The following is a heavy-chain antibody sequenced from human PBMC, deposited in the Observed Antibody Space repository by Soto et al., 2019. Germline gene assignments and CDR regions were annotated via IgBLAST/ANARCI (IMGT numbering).Heavy chain of an antibody. CDR1: GYSFTSYW. CDR3: ARHKRITIAAAGIAYYYYYMDV. Sequence: EVQLVQSGAEVKKPGESLKISCKGSGYSFTSYWIGWVRQMPGKGLEWMGIIYPGDSDTRYSPSFQGQVTISADKSISTAYLQWSSLKASDTAMYYCARHKRITIAAAGIAYYYYYMDVWGKGTTVTVSS. CDR2: IYPGDSDT. V-gene: IGHV5-51*01. D-gene: IGHD6-13*01. J-gene: IGHJ6*03.